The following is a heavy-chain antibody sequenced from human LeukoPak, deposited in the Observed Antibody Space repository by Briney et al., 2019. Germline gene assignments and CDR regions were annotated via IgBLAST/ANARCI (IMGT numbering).Heavy chain of an antibody. CDR1: GYIFSDYY. V-gene: IGHV1-2*02. CDR3: ARDLFYYGPGSYYFDY. Sequence: ASVKVSCKASGYIFSDYYMHWVRQAPGRGFEWMGWISRRSGATKIAEKFQGRVTLTRDTSISTAYVELTNLASDDTAVYYCARDLFYYGPGSYYFDYWGQGTLVTVSS. CDR2: ISRRSGAT. D-gene: IGHD3-10*01. J-gene: IGHJ4*02.